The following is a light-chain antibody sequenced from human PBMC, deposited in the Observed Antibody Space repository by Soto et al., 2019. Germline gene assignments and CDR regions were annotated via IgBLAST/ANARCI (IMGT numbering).Light chain of an antibody. CDR3: QQRSNWPIT. CDR2: DAS. Sequence: EIVLTQSPGTLSLSPGERATLSCRASQSVSSSYLAWYRQKPGKAPRLLIYDASNRATGIPARFSGSGSGTDFTLTITSLEPEDSAVYYCQQRSNWPITFGQGTRLEIK. J-gene: IGKJ5*01. CDR1: QSVSSSY. V-gene: IGKV3-11*01.